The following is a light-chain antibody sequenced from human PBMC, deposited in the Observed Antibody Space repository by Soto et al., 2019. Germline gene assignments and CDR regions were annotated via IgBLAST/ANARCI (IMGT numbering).Light chain of an antibody. J-gene: IGKJ4*01. Sequence: EIVLTQSPGTLSLSPGERATLSCRASQSVSNNYLAWYQQKPGQAPRLLIYGASSRATGIPDRFSGSRSGTDFTLTISRLEPEDFAVYYCQKYGSAPLTFGVGTKVEIK. CDR1: QSVSNNY. CDR2: GAS. V-gene: IGKV3-20*01. CDR3: QKYGSAPLT.